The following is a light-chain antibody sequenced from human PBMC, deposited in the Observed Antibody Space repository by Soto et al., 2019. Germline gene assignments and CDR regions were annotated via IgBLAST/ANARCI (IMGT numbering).Light chain of an antibody. V-gene: IGKV3-15*01. J-gene: IGKJ1*01. CDR1: ERVSTN. Sequence: PGESATLSCRASERVSTNLAWYQQTPGQAPRLLIYSASRRPTDIPVRFSGSGSGAEFTLTISSLQSEDFAIYYCQQYNNLPPTFGQGTKEEVK. CDR3: QQYNNLPPT. CDR2: SAS.